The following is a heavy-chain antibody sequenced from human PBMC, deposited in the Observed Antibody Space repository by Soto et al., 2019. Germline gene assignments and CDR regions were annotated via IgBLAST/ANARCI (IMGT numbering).Heavy chain of an antibody. CDR1: GFTFSSYA. V-gene: IGHV3-30-3*01. CDR3: AREVEGGIAAAGTGGWFDP. J-gene: IGHJ5*02. CDR2: ISYDGSNK. D-gene: IGHD6-13*01. Sequence: QVQLVESGGGVVQPGRSLRLSCAASGFTFSSYAMHWVRQAPGKGLEWVAVISYDGSNKYYADSVKGRFTISRDNSKNTLYLQMNSLRAEDTAVYYCAREVEGGIAAAGTGGWFDPWGQGTLVTVSS.